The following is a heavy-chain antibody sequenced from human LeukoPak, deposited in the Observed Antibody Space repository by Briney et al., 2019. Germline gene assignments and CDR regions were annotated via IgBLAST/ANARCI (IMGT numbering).Heavy chain of an antibody. Sequence: GGSLRLSCAASGFTFSRYAMSWVRQAAGKGLEWVSSISSSGGSTYYADSVKGRFTISRDYSKNTLYLQMNSLRAEDTAVYYCAKDLYTYGTTPLDYWGQGTLVTVSS. CDR2: ISSSGGST. CDR1: GFTFSRYA. V-gene: IGHV3-23*01. J-gene: IGHJ4*02. CDR3: AKDLYTYGTTPLDY. D-gene: IGHD5-18*01.